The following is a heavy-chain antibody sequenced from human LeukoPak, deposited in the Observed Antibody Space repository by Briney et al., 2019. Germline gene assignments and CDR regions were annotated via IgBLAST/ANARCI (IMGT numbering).Heavy chain of an antibody. V-gene: IGHV3-7*01. CDR2: IKQDGSEK. D-gene: IGHD3-3*01. CDR3: ARDGPYDFWSGYPDY. CDR1: GFTFSSYW. Sequence: GGSLRLSCAASGFTFSSYWMSWVRQAPGKGLEWVANIKQDGSEKYYVDSVKGRFTISRDNAKNSLYLQMNSLRAEDTAVYYCARDGPYDFWSGYPDYWGQGTLVTVSS. J-gene: IGHJ4*02.